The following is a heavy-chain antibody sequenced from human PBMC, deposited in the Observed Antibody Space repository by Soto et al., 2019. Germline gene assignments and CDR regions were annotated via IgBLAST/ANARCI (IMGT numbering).Heavy chain of an antibody. CDR2: IKSKTDGGTT. CDR1: GFTFSNAW. D-gene: IGHD4-17*01. Sequence: PGGSLRLSCAASGFTFSNAWMSWVRQARGKGLEWVGRIKSKTDGGTTDYAAPVKGRFTISRDDSKNTLYLQMNSLKTEGTAVYYCTTDITVTTRGDYWGQGTLVTVSS. J-gene: IGHJ4*02. CDR3: TTDITVTTRGDY. V-gene: IGHV3-15*01.